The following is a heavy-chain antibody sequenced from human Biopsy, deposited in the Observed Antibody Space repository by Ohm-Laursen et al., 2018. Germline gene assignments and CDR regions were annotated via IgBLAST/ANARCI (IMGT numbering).Heavy chain of an antibody. Sequence: GTLSLTCTVSGGFISNNNYCWGWIRQPPGKGLEWIGSIFYRGSTHYKPSLKSRVNISVDTSKNQFSLKLNSVTAADTAVYYCARDYDTSGYYYVSWGQGTLVTVSS. CDR1: GGFISNNNYC. D-gene: IGHD3-22*01. J-gene: IGHJ5*02. V-gene: IGHV4-39*01. CDR2: IFYRGST. CDR3: ARDYDTSGYYYVS.